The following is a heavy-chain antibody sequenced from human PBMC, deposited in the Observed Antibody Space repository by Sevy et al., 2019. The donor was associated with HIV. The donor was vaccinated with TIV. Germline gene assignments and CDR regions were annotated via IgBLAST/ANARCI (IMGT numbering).Heavy chain of an antibody. V-gene: IGHV3-30*03. D-gene: IGHD6-19*01. Sequence: GGSLRLSCAGSGFTFSTHAMHWVRQAPGKGLEWVAVISYDGSAELYADSVKGAFTISRDNSEKTLYLQMNSLGNEDSAMYYCAGDAGYSIDWYPGYWGQGIPVTVSS. J-gene: IGHJ4*02. CDR1: GFTFSTHA. CDR2: ISYDGSAE. CDR3: AGDAGYSIDWYPGY.